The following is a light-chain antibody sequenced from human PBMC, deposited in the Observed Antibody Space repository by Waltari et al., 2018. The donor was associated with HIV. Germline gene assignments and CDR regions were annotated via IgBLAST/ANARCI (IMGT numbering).Light chain of an antibody. CDR3: ASRDNNGKRVL. Sequence: SSELTPDPIVSVTLGQQVTITCKVDRLRNTYARWHQLKQGHAPIIVIYDKNKRPSGIPDRFSGSTSGTTASLTITGSQGEDEADYFCASRDNNGKRVLFGGRTKLTVL. CDR2: DKN. J-gene: IGLJ3*02. V-gene: IGLV3-19*01. CDR1: RLRNTY.